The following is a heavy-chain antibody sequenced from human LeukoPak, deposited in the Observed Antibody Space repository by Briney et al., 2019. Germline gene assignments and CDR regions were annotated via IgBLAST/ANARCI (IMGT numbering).Heavy chain of an antibody. J-gene: IGHJ4*02. D-gene: IGHD6-19*01. CDR1: GFTFNIFA. V-gene: IGHV3-23*03. CDR2: IQSGST. Sequence: PGGSLRLSCAASGFTFNIFAMNWVRQAPGKGLEWVSLIQSGSTHYADSVKGRFTISRDNSKNTLYLQMNSLRAEDTAVYYCARDRGDTSGWPIIDYWGQGTLVTVSS. CDR3: ARDRGDTSGWPIIDY.